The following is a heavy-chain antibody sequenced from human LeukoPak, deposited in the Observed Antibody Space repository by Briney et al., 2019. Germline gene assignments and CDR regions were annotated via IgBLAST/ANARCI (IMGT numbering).Heavy chain of an antibody. CDR2: INHSGST. Sequence: PSETLSLTCSVSGGSLTSHYWSWIRQPPGKGLEWIGEINHSGSTNYNSSLKSRVTISVDTSKNQFSLTLSSVTAADTAVYYCATRPDIASTGPGWFDPWGQGTLVTVSS. V-gene: IGHV4-34*01. CDR1: GGSLTSHY. CDR3: ATRPDIASTGPGWFDP. J-gene: IGHJ5*02. D-gene: IGHD6-13*01.